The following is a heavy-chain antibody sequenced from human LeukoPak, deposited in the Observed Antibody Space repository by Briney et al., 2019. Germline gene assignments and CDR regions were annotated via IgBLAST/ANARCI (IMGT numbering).Heavy chain of an antibody. V-gene: IGHV3-23*01. CDR1: GFTFSNYA. J-gene: IGHJ4*02. CDR2: ISGTGGNT. D-gene: IGHD1-26*01. CDR3: AKDTRALLRLGYFDC. Sequence: LTGGSLRLSCAASGFTFSNYAMSWVRQAPGKGLEWVSAISGTGGNTYYADSVKGRFTISRDNSRHTLYLQMNSLSAEDTAVYYCAKDTRALLRLGYFDCWGQGTLVTVSS.